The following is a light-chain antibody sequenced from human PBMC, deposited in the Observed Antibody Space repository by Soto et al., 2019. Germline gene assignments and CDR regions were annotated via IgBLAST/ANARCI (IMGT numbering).Light chain of an antibody. V-gene: IGKV1-39*01. CDR1: QGISSY. CDR3: QQSYSTHRT. CDR2: AAS. Sequence: DIQMTQSPSSLSASVGDRVTITCRARQGISSYLNWYQQKPGKAPKFLIYAASSLQSGVPSRFSGSGSGTDFTLTISSLQPEDSATYYCQQSYSTHRTFGQGTRLEIK. J-gene: IGKJ5*01.